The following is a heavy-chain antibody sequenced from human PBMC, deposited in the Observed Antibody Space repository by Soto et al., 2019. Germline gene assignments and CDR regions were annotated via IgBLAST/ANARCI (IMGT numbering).Heavy chain of an antibody. CDR2: ISGSGGST. Sequence: EVQLLESGGGLVQPGGSLRLSCAASGFTFSSYAMSWVRQAPGKGLEWVSAISGSGGSTYYADSVKGRFTISRDNSKNTLYLQMNSLRAEDTAVYYCVKERMEQYQVLPFFEYWGQGTLVTVSS. D-gene: IGHD2-2*01. V-gene: IGHV3-23*01. J-gene: IGHJ4*02. CDR3: VKERMEQYQVLPFFEY. CDR1: GFTFSSYA.